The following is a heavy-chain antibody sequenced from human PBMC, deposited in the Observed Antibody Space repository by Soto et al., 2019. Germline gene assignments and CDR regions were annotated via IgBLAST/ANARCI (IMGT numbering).Heavy chain of an antibody. V-gene: IGHV3-7*03. CDR1: GFTFSSYW. CDR2: IKQDGSEK. CDR3: ARAQKYSSSSYGMDV. Sequence: GGSLRLSCAASGFTFSSYWMSWVRQAPGKGLEWVANIKQDGSEKYYVDSVKGRFTISRDNAKNSLYLQMNSLRAEGTAVYYCARAQKYSSSSYGMDVWGQGTTVTVSS. J-gene: IGHJ6*02. D-gene: IGHD6-6*01.